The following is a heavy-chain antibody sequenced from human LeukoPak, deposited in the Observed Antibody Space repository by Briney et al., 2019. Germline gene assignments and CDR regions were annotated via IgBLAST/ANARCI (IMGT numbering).Heavy chain of an antibody. CDR2: ISAYNGNT. Sequence: GASVKVSCKASGYTFTSYGISWVRQAPGQGLEWMGWISAYNGNTNYAQKLQGRVTMTTDTSTSTAYMELKSLRSDDTAVYYCARGGEGYCSSTSCSIRGDWFDPWGQGTLVTVSS. J-gene: IGHJ5*02. CDR3: ARGGEGYCSSTSCSIRGDWFDP. V-gene: IGHV1-18*01. D-gene: IGHD2-2*01. CDR1: GYTFTSYG.